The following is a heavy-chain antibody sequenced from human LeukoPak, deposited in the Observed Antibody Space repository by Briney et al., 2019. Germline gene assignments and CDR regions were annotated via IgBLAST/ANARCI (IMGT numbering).Heavy chain of an antibody. CDR1: GYTFTGKF. CDR3: ARDREGLAYFDF. D-gene: IGHD3/OR15-3a*01. V-gene: IGHV1-2*02. CDR2: IDPNSGGT. J-gene: IGHJ4*02. Sequence: ASVKVSCKASGYTFTGKFIHWVRQAPGRGLEWMGWIDPNSGGTDYAQKFQGRVTMTRDTPIATAYMDLSRLISDDTAVYYCARDREGLAYFDFWGQGTLVTVSS.